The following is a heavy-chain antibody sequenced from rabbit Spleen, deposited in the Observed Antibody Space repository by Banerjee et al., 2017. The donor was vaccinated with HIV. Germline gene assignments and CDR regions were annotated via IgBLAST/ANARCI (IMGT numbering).Heavy chain of an antibody. CDR2: IYGGSSGST. CDR3: VREVAAKFSL. V-gene: IGHV1S40*01. J-gene: IGHJ4*01. D-gene: IGHD4-1*01. Sequence: QSLEESGGDLVKPGASLTLTCTASGFSFSSSYYMCWVRQAPGKGLEWIACIYGGSSGSTYYASWAKGRFTISKTSSTTVTLQMTSLTAADTATYFCVREVAAKFSLWGQGTLVTVS. CDR1: GFSFSSSYY.